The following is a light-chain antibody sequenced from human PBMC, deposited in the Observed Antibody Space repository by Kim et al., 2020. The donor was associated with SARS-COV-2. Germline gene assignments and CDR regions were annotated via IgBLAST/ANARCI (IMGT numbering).Light chain of an antibody. CDR3: QQYKSYT. J-gene: IGKJ2*01. V-gene: IGKV1-5*01. Sequence: DIQMTQSPSTLSASIGDRVTITCRASQSISSWLAWYQQKPGKAPKLLIYDASSLESGVPSRFSGSGSGTEFTLTISSLQPDDFATYHCQQYKSYTFGQGTKLEIK. CDR1: QSISSW. CDR2: DAS.